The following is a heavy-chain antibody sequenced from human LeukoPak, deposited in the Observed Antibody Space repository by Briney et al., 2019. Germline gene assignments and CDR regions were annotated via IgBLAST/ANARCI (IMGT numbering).Heavy chain of an antibody. CDR2: VRGDGSRL. D-gene: IGHD2-21*02. CDR1: GFSISGFW. V-gene: IGHV3-7*01. CDR3: ARDHNYFGSDRYYDAFDI. J-gene: IGHJ3*02. Sequence: GGSLRLSCVGSGFSISGFWMTWVRQAPGKGLEWVANVRGDGSRLYYVDSVKGRFTISRDNAKNSLYLQMGNLRAEDTSVYYCARDHNYFGSDRYYDAFDIWGQGTMVTVSS.